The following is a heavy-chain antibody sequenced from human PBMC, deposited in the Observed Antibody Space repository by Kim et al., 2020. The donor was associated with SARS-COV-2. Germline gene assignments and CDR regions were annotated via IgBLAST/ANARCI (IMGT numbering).Heavy chain of an antibody. CDR2: IIPIFGTA. Sequence: SVKVSCKASGGTFSSYAISWVRQAPGQGLEWMGGIIPIFGTANYAQKFQGRVTITADESTSTAYMELSSLRSEDTAVYYCARDRWVGARRGYYGMDVWGQGTTVTVSS. CDR1: GGTFSSYA. J-gene: IGHJ6*02. CDR3: ARDRWVGARRGYYGMDV. V-gene: IGHV1-69*13. D-gene: IGHD1-26*01.